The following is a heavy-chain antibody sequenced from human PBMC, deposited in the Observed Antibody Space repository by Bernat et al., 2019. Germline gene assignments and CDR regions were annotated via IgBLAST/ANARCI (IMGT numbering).Heavy chain of an antibody. CDR2: ISSSSSYI. CDR3: ARGEDSGYDFDY. Sequence: EVQLVESGGGLVKPGGSRRLSCAASGFTFSSYSLNWVRQAPGKGLEWVSSISSSSSYIYYADSVKGRFTISRDNAKNSLYLQMNSLRAEDTAVYYCARGEDSGYDFDYWGQGTLVTVSS. D-gene: IGHD5-12*01. CDR1: GFTFSSYS. V-gene: IGHV3-21*01. J-gene: IGHJ4*02.